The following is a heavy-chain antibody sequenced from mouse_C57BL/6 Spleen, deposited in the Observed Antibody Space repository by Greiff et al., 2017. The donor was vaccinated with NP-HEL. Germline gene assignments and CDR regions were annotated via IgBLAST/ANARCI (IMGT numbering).Heavy chain of an antibody. Sequence: VQLQQSGPELVKPGASVKISCKASGYTFTDYYMNWVKQSHGKSLEWIGDINPNNGGTSYNQKFKGKATLTVDKSSTTAYMELRSLTSEAAAVYYCARGGYDDDRGFAYWGQGTLVTVS. CDR1: GYTFTDYY. CDR2: INPNNGGT. J-gene: IGHJ3*01. V-gene: IGHV1-26*01. CDR3: ARGGYDDDRGFAY. D-gene: IGHD2-4*01.